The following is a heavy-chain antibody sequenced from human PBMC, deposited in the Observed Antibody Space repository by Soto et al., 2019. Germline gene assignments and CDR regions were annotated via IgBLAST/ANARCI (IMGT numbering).Heavy chain of an antibody. CDR2: ISYDGSNK. V-gene: IGHV3-30*18. D-gene: IGHD3-22*01. CDR3: AKECYDSSGYYYVEAFDI. Sequence: QVQLVESGGGVVQPGRSLRLSCAASGFTFSSYGMHWVRQAPGKGLEWVAVISYDGSNKYYADSVKGRFTISRDNSKNTRYLQMNSLRAEDTAVYYCAKECYDSSGYYYVEAFDIWGQGTMVTVSS. CDR1: GFTFSSYG. J-gene: IGHJ3*02.